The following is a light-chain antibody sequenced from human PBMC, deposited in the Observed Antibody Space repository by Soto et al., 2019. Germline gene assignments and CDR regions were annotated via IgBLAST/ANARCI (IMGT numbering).Light chain of an antibody. J-gene: IGLJ1*01. CDR2: DVS. V-gene: IGLV2-14*03. CDR3: SSYSRSNTLL. Sequence: QSALTQPASVSGSPGQSITLSCTGTSNDVGTYHYISWYQQLPGKAPKLIIYDVSNRPSGVSNRFSGSKSGNTASLTISGLQAEDEGDYCCSSYSRSNTLLFGTGTKVTVL. CDR1: SNDVGTYHY.